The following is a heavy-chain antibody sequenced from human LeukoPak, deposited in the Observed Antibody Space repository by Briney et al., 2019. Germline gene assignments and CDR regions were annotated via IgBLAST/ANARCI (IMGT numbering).Heavy chain of an antibody. D-gene: IGHD3-22*01. CDR1: GGSISSYY. CDR3: ARRNYYDSSGYYFDY. Sequence: PSETLSLTCTVSGGSISSYYWSWIRQPPGKGLEWIGYIYYSGSTNYNPSLKSRVTISVDTSKNQFSLKLSSVTAADTAVYYCARRNYYDSSGYYFDYWGQGTLATVSS. V-gene: IGHV4-59*08. J-gene: IGHJ4*02. CDR2: IYYSGST.